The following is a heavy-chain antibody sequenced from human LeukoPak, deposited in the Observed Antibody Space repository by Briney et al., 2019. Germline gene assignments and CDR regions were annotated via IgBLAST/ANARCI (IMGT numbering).Heavy chain of an antibody. CDR2: IKQDGSEK. V-gene: IGHV3-7*01. CDR3: AREGRSYYDSSGYDYYYYYGMDV. Sequence: GGSLRLSCAASGFTFSSYWMSWVRQAPGKGLEWVANIKQDGSEKYYVDSVKGRFTITRDNAKNSLYLQMNSLRAEDTAVYYCAREGRSYYDSSGYDYYYYYGMDVWGQGTTVTVSS. D-gene: IGHD3-22*01. J-gene: IGHJ6*02. CDR1: GFTFSSYW.